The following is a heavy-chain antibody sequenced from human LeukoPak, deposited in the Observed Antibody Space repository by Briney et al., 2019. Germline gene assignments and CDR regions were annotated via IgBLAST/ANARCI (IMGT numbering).Heavy chain of an antibody. D-gene: IGHD3-16*02. Sequence: PGGPLRLSWPASGSTVNSYAMSWARQRPGRGRGWVSTIRGSGENTTYAASGRARLPIPRNNSKNTLYLQIDSLRAEDTAVYYCTKDHSEYVWGSYRGYDYWGQGTLVTVSS. V-gene: IGHV3-23*01. CDR1: GSTVNSYA. CDR3: TKDHSEYVWGSYRGYDY. CDR2: IRGSGENT. J-gene: IGHJ4*02.